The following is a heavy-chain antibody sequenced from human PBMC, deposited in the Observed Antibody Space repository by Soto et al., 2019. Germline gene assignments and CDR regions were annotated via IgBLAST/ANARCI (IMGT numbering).Heavy chain of an antibody. D-gene: IGHD3-22*01. CDR3: AREPNYYDSSGPPDY. CDR2: ISAYNGNT. V-gene: IGHV1-18*01. J-gene: IGHJ4*02. Sequence: XSGKVSCQASGYTFTSYGISWVRQAPGQGLEWMGWISAYNGNTNYAQKLQGRVTMTTDTSTSTAYMELRSLRSDDTAVYYCAREPNYYDSSGPPDYWGQGTLVTVSS. CDR1: GYTFTSYG.